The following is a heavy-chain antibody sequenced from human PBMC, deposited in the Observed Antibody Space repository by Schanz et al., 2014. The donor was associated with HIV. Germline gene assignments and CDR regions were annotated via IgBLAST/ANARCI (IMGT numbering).Heavy chain of an antibody. CDR3: ARDGGEV. CDR1: GFTFDNYG. V-gene: IGHV3-7*01. J-gene: IGHJ6*02. Sequence: VQLVESGGGVVQPGRSLRLSCVASGFTFDNYGMHWVRQAPGKGLEWVANIKEDGSEKYHADSVKGRFTISRDNAKNSLFLQMESLRAEDTAVYYRARDGGEVWGQGTTVTVSS. D-gene: IGHD3-16*01. CDR2: IKEDGSEK.